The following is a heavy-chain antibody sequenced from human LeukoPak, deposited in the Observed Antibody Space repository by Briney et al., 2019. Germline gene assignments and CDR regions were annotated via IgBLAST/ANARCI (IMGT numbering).Heavy chain of an antibody. V-gene: IGHV1-2*02. CDR1: GSTFSSYA. Sequence: APVKVSCKASGSTFSSYAISWVRQAPGQGLEWMGWINPNSGGTNYAQKFQGRVTMTRDTPFSPAYMELSALRPHDPAVYYCARDQGYDYVWGRYRYLFDYWGQGTLVTVSS. CDR3: ARDQGYDYVWGRYRYLFDY. J-gene: IGHJ4*02. D-gene: IGHD3-16*02. CDR2: INPNSGGT.